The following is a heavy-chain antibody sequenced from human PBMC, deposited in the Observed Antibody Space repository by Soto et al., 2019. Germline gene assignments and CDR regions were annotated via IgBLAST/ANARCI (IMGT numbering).Heavy chain of an antibody. CDR3: ARVGTVTTQPDY. D-gene: IGHD4-17*01. J-gene: IGHJ4*02. V-gene: IGHV1-69*02. CDR2: IIPILGIA. CDR1: GGTFSSYT. Sequence: QVQLVQSGAEVKMPGSSVKVSCKASGGTFSSYTISWVRQAPGHGLEWMGWIIPILGIANYAQKFQGRVTITAVKSTSSAYMELSSLSSEDTAVYYFARVGTVTTQPDYWVQGTLVTVSS.